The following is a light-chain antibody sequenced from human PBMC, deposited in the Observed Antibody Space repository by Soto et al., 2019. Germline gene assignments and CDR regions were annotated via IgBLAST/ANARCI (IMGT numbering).Light chain of an antibody. V-gene: IGKV3-20*01. CDR3: QQYGSSPTT. CDR1: ENVYINS. Sequence: EIVLTQSPGTLSLSPGEGATLSCRASENVYINSLAWYQQKPGQPPRLLIYGAATRASAVPDRFSGSGSGADFTLTITGLEPEDFAVYYCQQYGSSPTTFGQGTKVEIK. CDR2: GAA. J-gene: IGKJ1*01.